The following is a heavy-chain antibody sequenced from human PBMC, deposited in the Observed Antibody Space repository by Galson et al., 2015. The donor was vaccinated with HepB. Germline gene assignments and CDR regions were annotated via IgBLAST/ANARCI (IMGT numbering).Heavy chain of an antibody. CDR3: ARIIGDDSSGYYWYGMDV. CDR2: IWYDGSNK. CDR1: GFTFSSYG. D-gene: IGHD3-22*01. V-gene: IGHV3-33*01. Sequence: SLRLSCAASGFTFSSYGMHWVRQAPGKGLEWVAVIWYDGSNKYYADSVKGQFTISRDNSKNTLYLQMNSLRAEDTAVYYCARIIGDDSSGYYWYGMDVWGQGTTVTVSS. J-gene: IGHJ6*02.